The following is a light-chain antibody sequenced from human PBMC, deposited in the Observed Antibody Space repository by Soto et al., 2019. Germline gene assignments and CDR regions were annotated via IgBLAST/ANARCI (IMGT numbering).Light chain of an antibody. Sequence: QSALTQPPSVSGSPGQSVTISCTGTSSDIGSYNRVSWYQQPPGTAPKLIIYEVTNRPSGVPDRFSESKSGNTASLTISGLQAEDEADYYCNSYTSSSTWVFGGGTKLTVL. CDR2: EVT. CDR3: NSYTSSSTWV. V-gene: IGLV2-18*02. J-gene: IGLJ3*02. CDR1: SSDIGSYNR.